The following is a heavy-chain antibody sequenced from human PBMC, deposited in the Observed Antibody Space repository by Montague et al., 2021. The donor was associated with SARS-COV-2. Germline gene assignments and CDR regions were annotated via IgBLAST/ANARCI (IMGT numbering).Heavy chain of an antibody. CDR2: IYYSGTT. CDR1: GGSMISPSYY. Sequence: SETLSLTYTVSGGSMISPSYYWDWIRQPPGKGLEWIGSIYYSGTTYFNPSLRSRVTLSVDTPRSQFSLELSSVTAADTAVYYCAGRLTVWTGYAKCVYFDFWGQGLLVTVSS. D-gene: IGHD3/OR15-3a*01. CDR3: AGRLTVWTGYAKCVYFDF. J-gene: IGHJ4*02. V-gene: IGHV4-39*01.